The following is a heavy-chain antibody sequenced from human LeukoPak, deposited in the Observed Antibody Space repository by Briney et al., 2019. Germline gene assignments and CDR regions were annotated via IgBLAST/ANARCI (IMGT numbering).Heavy chain of an antibody. Sequence: ASVKVSCKASGYTFTSYHMHWVRQAPGQGLEWMGIINPSGGSTSYAQKFQGRVTMTRDTSTSTVYMELSSLRSEDTAVYYCARDLAPGAPMDYWGQGTLVTVSS. D-gene: IGHD1-26*01. CDR3: ARDLAPGAPMDY. CDR1: GYTFTSYH. CDR2: INPSGGST. V-gene: IGHV1-46*01. J-gene: IGHJ4*02.